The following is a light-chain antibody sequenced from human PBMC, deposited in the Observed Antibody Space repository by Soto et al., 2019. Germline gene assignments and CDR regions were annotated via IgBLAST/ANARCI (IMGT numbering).Light chain of an antibody. CDR1: QSIRNY. CDR2: AAS. CDR3: QQSYSAPYT. Sequence: DIQMTQSPSSLSASVGDRVTITCRASQSIRNYLNWYQQKPGKAPKLLIYAASSLQSGVPSRFSGSGSGTDVTPTFSSLQPEDFATYYCQQSYSAPYTFGQGTKLEIK. V-gene: IGKV1-39*01. J-gene: IGKJ2*01.